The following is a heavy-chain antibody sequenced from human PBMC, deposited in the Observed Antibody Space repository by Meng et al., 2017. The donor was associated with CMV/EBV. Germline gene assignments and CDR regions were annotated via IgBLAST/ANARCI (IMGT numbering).Heavy chain of an antibody. CDR1: GFTFSSYE. D-gene: IGHD2-2*01. CDR3: ARDKGCSSTSCYALDYFGMDV. Sequence: GESLKISCAASGFTFSSYEMNWIRQAPGKGLEWVSYISSSGSTIYYADSVKGRFTISRGNAKNSLYLQMNSLRAEDTAVYYCARDKGCSSTSCYALDYFGMDVWGQGTTVTVSS. CDR2: ISSSGSTI. J-gene: IGHJ6*02. V-gene: IGHV3-48*03.